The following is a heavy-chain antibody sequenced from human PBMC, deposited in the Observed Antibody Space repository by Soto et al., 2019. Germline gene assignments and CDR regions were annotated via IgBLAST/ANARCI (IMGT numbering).Heavy chain of an antibody. J-gene: IGHJ3*02. V-gene: IGHV3-21*01. Sequence: GGSLRLSCAASGFTFSSYSMNWVRQAPGKGLEWVSSISSSSSYIYYADSVKGRFTISRDNAKNSLYLQMNSLRAEDTAVYYCAGGVGYCSSTSCYNDIWGQGTMVTVSS. CDR2: ISSSSSYI. D-gene: IGHD2-2*01. CDR1: GFTFSSYS. CDR3: AGGVGYCSSTSCYNDI.